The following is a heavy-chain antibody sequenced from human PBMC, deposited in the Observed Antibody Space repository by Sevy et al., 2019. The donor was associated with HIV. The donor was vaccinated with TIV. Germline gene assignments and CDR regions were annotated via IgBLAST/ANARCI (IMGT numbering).Heavy chain of an antibody. Sequence: GGSLRLSCAAFGFTFSSFAMSWVRQAPGKGLEWISAISGSGTSTYYANSVKGRFTISRDNSKKTLYLQMNSLRAEDTAIYYCAKDELAVTGHGNYFDYWGQGTLVTVSS. J-gene: IGHJ4*02. CDR1: GFTFSSFA. V-gene: IGHV3-23*01. CDR3: AKDELAVTGHGNYFDY. CDR2: ISGSGTST. D-gene: IGHD6-19*01.